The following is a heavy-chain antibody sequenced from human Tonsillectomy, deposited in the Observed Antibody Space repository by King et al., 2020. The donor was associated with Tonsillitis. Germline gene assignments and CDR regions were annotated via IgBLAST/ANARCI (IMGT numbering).Heavy chain of an antibody. CDR3: ATAWDDYGDSIDY. Sequence: VQLVESGGGVVQPGRSLRLSCAASGFTFGSYGMRWVRQAPGRGLEWVAFISNDGSNKKCADSVKGRFTISRDNSKKTLYLQMNRLRAEDTAVYYCATAWDDYGDSIDYWGQGTLLT. CDR2: ISNDGSNK. J-gene: IGHJ4*02. CDR1: GFTFGSYG. D-gene: IGHD4-17*01. V-gene: IGHV3-33*05.